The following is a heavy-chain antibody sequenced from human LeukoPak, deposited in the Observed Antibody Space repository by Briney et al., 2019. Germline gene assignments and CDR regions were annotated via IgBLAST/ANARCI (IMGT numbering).Heavy chain of an antibody. D-gene: IGHD4-11*01. V-gene: IGHV3-30*18. Sequence: PGGSLRLSCAASGFTFSSYGMHWVRQAPGKGLEWVAVISYDGSNKYYADSVKGRFTISRDNSKNTLYLQMNSLRAEDTAVYYCANSKDGMDVWGQGTTVTVSS. CDR2: ISYDGSNK. CDR3: ANSKDGMDV. CDR1: GFTFSSYG. J-gene: IGHJ6*02.